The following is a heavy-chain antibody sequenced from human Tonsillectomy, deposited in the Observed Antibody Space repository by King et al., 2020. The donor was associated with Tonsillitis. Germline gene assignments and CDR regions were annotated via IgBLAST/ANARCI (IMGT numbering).Heavy chain of an antibody. J-gene: IGHJ4*02. CDR1: GAPISSSSYY. Sequence: LQLQESGPGLVKSSETLSLFCTVSGAPISSSSYYWGWVRQPPGKDLEWIGSIYYTGSTYYDPSLKSRVTISVEPSKHQISLRLSSGTAADTAVYYCARLVDAAMVPTFEYWGQGALVTVSS. V-gene: IGHV4-39*01. CDR3: ARLVDAAMVPTFEY. CDR2: IYYTGST. D-gene: IGHD5-18*01.